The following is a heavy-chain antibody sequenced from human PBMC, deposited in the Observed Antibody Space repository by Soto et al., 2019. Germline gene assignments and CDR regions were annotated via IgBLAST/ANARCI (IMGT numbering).Heavy chain of an antibody. CDR2: IYYSGST. D-gene: IGHD1-7*01. CDR3: ARHLNDWNFPFDY. Sequence: SETLSLTCTVSGGSISSSSYYWGWIRQPPGKGLEWIGSIYYSGSTYYNPSLKSRVTISVDTSKNQFSLKLSSVTAADTAVYYCARHLNDWNFPFDYWGQGTLVTVSS. V-gene: IGHV4-39*01. J-gene: IGHJ4*02. CDR1: GGSISSSSYY.